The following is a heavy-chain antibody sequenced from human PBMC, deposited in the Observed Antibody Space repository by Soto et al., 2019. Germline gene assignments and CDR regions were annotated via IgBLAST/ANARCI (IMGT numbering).Heavy chain of an antibody. V-gene: IGHV1-46*01. D-gene: IGHD3-22*01. CDR1: GYTFTSYY. CDR3: AREYYDSSGYSKGGYDYYGMDV. CDR2: INPSGGST. J-gene: IGHJ6*02. Sequence: ASVKVSCKASGYTFTSYYMHWVRQAPGQGLEWMGIINPSGGSTSYAQKFQGRVTMTRDTSTSTVYMELSSLRSEDTAVYYCAREYYDSSGYSKGGYDYYGMDVWGQGTTVTVSS.